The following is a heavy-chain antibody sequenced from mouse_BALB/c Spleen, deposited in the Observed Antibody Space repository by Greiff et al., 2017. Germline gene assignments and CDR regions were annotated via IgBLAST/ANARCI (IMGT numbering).Heavy chain of an antibody. CDR2: IDPANGNT. J-gene: IGHJ4*01. D-gene: IGHD1-2*01. CDR3: ARDYGYVDYAMDY. Sequence: EVQLVESGAELVKPGASVKLSCTASGFNIKDTYMHWVKQRPEQGLEWIGRIDPANGNTKYDPKFQGKATITADTSSNTAYLQLSSLTSEDTAVYYCARDYGYVDYAMDYWGQGTSVTVSS. V-gene: IGHV14-3*02. CDR1: GFNIKDTY.